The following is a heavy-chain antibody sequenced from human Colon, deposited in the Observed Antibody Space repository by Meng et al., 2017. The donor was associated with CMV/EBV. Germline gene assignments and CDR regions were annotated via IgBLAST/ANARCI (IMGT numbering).Heavy chain of an antibody. CDR1: YY. Sequence: YYWAWIRRAPGKELEWGGSIYCSGSTYYHPSLKSRVIISIDKSTHQFALKLNSVAAADTAVYYCASEWTYHYDSAAFNYRQYIDYWGQGTLVTVSS. CDR2: IYCSGST. J-gene: IGHJ4*02. D-gene: IGHD3-22*01. V-gene: IGHV4-39*06. CDR3: ASEWTYHYDSAAFNYRQYIDY.